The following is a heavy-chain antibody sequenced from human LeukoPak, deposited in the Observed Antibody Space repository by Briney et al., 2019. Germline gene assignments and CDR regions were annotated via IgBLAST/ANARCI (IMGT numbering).Heavy chain of an antibody. Sequence: SETLSLTCNVSGGSIVTSAYSWGCVRQPPGKGLEYIGNIYYSGSAYYNPSLKSRVTLSVDTSNRQFSLSLTSVTAADTAVYYCATLSGDSWGHGTLVTVSS. J-gene: IGHJ5*01. D-gene: IGHD3-16*02. CDR1: GGSIVTSAYS. CDR3: ATLSGDS. V-gene: IGHV4-39*01. CDR2: IYYSGSA.